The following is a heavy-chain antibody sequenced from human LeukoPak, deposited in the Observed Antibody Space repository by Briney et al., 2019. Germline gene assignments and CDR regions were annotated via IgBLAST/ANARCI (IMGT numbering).Heavy chain of an antibody. CDR3: ARHRVSYYYDSSGYSPFDY. CDR2: IYYSGST. CDR1: GGSISRYY. D-gene: IGHD3-22*01. J-gene: IGHJ4*02. V-gene: IGHV4-59*08. Sequence: PSETLSLTCTVSGGSISRYYWSWIRQPPGKGLEWIGYIYYSGSTNYNPSLKSRVTISVDTSKNQFSLKLSSVTAADTAVYYCARHRVSYYYDSSGYSPFDYWGQGTLVTVSS.